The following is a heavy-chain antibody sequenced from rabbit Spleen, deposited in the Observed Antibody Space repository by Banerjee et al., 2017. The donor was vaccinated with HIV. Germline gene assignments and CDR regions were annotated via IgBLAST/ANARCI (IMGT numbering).Heavy chain of an antibody. D-gene: IGHD6-1*01. J-gene: IGHJ6*01. CDR1: GFSFSSSDY. CDR3: ARTTYGYDDYADLYYAAMDL. Sequence: QSLEESGGDLVKPGASLTLTCTASGFSFSSSDYMCWVRQAPGKGLEWISCIDGSSSDFTYSATWAKGRFTISKTSSTTLTLQMSSLTAADTANYFCARTTYGYDDYADLYYAAMDLWGQGTLVTVS. CDR2: IDGSSSDFT. V-gene: IGHV1S40*01.